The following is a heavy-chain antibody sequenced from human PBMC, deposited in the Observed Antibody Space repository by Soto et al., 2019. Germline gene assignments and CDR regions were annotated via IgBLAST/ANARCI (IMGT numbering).Heavy chain of an antibody. D-gene: IGHD3-16*01. J-gene: IGHJ4*02. CDR1: GFTFSMRS. V-gene: IGHV3-64D*08. CDR3: VKEANPFINTLVILIFDY. Sequence: GGSLRLSCSASGFTFSMRSMHWVRQTPGKALEYVSAISRDGRSTFYADSVKGRFTISRDNSKNTLYLRMNSLRSDDTAVYYCVKEANPFINTLVILIFDYLGQGT. CDR2: ISRDGRST.